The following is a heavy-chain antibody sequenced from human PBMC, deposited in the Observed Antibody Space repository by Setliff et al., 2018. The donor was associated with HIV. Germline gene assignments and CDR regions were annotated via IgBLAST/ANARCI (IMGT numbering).Heavy chain of an antibody. CDR3: ARGFAGLGRPFDP. CDR1: GDSISRSRYY. Sequence: PSETLSLTCVVSGDSISRSRYYRSWIRQPPGKGLEWIGEINHSGSTNYNPSLKSRVTISVDTSKNQFSLKLSSVTAADTAVYYCARGFAGLGRPFDPWGQGTLVTVSS. CDR2: INHSGST. V-gene: IGHV4-34*01. D-gene: IGHD3-10*01. J-gene: IGHJ5*02.